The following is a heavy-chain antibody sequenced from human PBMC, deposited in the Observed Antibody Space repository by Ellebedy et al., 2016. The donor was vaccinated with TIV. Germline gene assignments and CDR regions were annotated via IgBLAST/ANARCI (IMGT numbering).Heavy chain of an antibody. CDR1: GGTFSSYA. D-gene: IGHD3-22*01. CDR2: IIPIFGTA. CDR3: AREGLGSSGYYYNY. J-gene: IGHJ4*02. V-gene: IGHV1-69*13. Sequence: SVKVSCXASGGTFSSYAISWVRQAPGQGLEWMGRIIPIFGTANYAQKFQGRVTITADESTSTAYMDLSSLRSEDTAVYYCAREGLGSSGYYYNYWGQGTLVTVSS.